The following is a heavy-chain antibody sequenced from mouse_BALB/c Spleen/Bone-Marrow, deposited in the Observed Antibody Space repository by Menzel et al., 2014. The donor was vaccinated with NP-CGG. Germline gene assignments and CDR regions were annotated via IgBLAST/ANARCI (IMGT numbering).Heavy chain of an antibody. J-gene: IGHJ3*01. CDR3: ARYGGRSYDGFAY. Sequence: QVQLQQSGAELAKPGASVKMSCKASGYTFTIYWMHWVKQRPGQGLEWIGYINPSTGYTEYNQKFKDKATLTADKSSSTAYMQLSSLTSEDSAVYYCARYGGRSYDGFAYRGQVTLVPVSA. CDR2: INPSTGYT. V-gene: IGHV1-7*01. D-gene: IGHD2-12*01. CDR1: GYTFTIYW.